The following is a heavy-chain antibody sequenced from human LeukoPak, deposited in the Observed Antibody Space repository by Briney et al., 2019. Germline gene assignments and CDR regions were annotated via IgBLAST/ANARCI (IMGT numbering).Heavy chain of an antibody. CDR2: INPSGGST. CDR3: ARDFKNWGWRDWFDP. V-gene: IGHV1-46*01. CDR1: GGTFSSYA. D-gene: IGHD7-27*01. Sequence: GASVKVSCKASGGTFSSYAISWVRQAPGQGLEWMGIINPSGGSTSYAQKFQGRVTMTRDTSTSTVYMELSSLRSEDTAVYYCARDFKNWGWRDWFDPWGQGTLVTVSS. J-gene: IGHJ5*02.